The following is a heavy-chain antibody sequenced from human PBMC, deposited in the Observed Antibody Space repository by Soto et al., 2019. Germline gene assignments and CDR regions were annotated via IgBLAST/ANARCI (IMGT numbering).Heavy chain of an antibody. D-gene: IGHD1-26*01. Sequence: HPGGSLRLSCAASGFTFSSYGMHWVRQAPGKGLEWVAVIWHDGNNKYSVDSVKGRFTISRDNSKNSLYLQMNSLRAEDTAVYYCARDRGEWELRSYYGMDVWGQGTTLTVSS. CDR1: GFTFSSYG. J-gene: IGHJ6*02. V-gene: IGHV3-33*01. CDR2: IWHDGNNK. CDR3: ARDRGEWELRSYYGMDV.